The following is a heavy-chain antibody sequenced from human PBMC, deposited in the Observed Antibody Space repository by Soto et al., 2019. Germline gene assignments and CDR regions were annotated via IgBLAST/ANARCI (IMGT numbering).Heavy chain of an antibody. Sequence: GGSLRLSCAASGFTFSSYSMNWVRQAPGKGLEWVSYISSSSSTIYYADSVKGRFTISRDNAKNSLYLQMNSLRDEDTAVYYCARDIVVVPAALTGVWAYYYYGMDVWGQGTTVTVSS. D-gene: IGHD2-2*01. CDR1: GFTFSSYS. CDR2: ISSSSSTI. J-gene: IGHJ6*02. V-gene: IGHV3-48*02. CDR3: ARDIVVVPAALTGVWAYYYYGMDV.